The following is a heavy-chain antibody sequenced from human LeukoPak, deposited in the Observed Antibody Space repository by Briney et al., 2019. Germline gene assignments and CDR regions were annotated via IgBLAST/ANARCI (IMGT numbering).Heavy chain of an antibody. J-gene: IGHJ5*02. CDR2: INADGSST. CDR3: ARGSGYYGNWFDP. D-gene: IGHD3-3*01. CDR1: GFTFSSYW. V-gene: IGHV3-74*01. Sequence: GGSLRLSCAASGFTFSSYWMHWVRQAPGKGPVWVSRINADGSSTSYADSVKGRFTISRDNAKNTLYLQMNSLRAEDTAVYYCARGSGYYGNWFDPWAREPWSPSPQ.